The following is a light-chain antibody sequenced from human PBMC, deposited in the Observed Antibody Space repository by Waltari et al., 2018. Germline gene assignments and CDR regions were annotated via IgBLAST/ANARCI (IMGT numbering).Light chain of an antibody. Sequence: DIVMTQSPESLAVPLGERATITCRSSQSVLDDSNNKNYVAWYQQKPGQPPKLLIYWASTRESGVPDRISGSESGTDFTLTVSSLQAEDVALYYCQQYYSTPYTFGQGTKVEI. CDR1: QSVLDDSNNKNY. CDR2: WAS. V-gene: IGKV4-1*01. J-gene: IGKJ2*01. CDR3: QQYYSTPYT.